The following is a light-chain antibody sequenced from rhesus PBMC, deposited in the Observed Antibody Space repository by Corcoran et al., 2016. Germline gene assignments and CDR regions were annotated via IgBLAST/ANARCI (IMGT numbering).Light chain of an antibody. CDR1: QSVGSY. Sequence: EIVMTQSPATLSLSPGETATLSCRASQSVGSYLAWYQQQPGQAPKLLVPSASVRGTGIPERFGGSGSRTDVTLTISSLEPEDFGVYHCQQYNDLLPTFGQGTKVEIK. V-gene: IGKV3-40*03. CDR3: QQYNDLLPT. J-gene: IGKJ1*01. CDR2: SAS.